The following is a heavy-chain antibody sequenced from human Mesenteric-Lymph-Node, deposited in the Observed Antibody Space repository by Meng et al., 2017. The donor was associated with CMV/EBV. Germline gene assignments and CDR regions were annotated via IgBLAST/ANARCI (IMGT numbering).Heavy chain of an antibody. Sequence: GSLRLSCTVSGGSMSTYYWSWIRQPPGKGLEWIGFIYYSGSTYYNPSLKSRVTISVDTSKNQFSLKLSSVTAADTAVYYCVGVVIMVNYYYGMDVWGQGTTVTVSS. CDR1: GGSMSTYY. J-gene: IGHJ6*02. CDR2: IYYSGST. CDR3: VGVVIMVNYYYGMDV. V-gene: IGHV4-59*12. D-gene: IGHD3-3*01.